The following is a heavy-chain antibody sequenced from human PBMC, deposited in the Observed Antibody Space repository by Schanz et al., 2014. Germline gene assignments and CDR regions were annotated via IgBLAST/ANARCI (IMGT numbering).Heavy chain of an antibody. J-gene: IGHJ6*02. D-gene: IGHD2-15*01. CDR3: AKGMGYCSGGTCYDYYYYGLDV. CDR1: GFTFGSYA. CDR2: ISHSGGSK. Sequence: EQLVESGGGLVKPGGSLRLSCAASGFTFGSYAMSWVRQAPGKGLEWVSSISHSGGSKYYADSVKGRFTISRDNSENTLYLQMNSLSADDTAVFYCAKGMGYCSGGTCYDYYYYGLDVWGQGTTVTVSS. V-gene: IGHV3-23*04.